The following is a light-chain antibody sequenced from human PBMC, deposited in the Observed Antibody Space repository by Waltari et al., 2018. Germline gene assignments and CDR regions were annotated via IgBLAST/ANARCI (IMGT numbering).Light chain of an antibody. CDR1: QDITSW. V-gene: IGKV1-5*03. CDR2: RAS. CDR3: QQYDASFPAT. J-gene: IGKJ2*01. Sequence: IQMTQSPSTLSASVGDRVTITCRASQDITSWLAWYQQKPGKPPKLLIYRASNLETGVPSRFSASGSGTHFTLTINSLQPDDFASYYCQQYDASFPATFGQGTKLEVK.